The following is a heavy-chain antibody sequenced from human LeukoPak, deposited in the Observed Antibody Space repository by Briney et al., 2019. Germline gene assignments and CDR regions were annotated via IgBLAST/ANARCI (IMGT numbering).Heavy chain of an antibody. CDR3: ARSPIAARPSDAFDI. J-gene: IGHJ3*02. CDR2: IYSSGST. D-gene: IGHD6-6*01. V-gene: IGHV4-59*01. Sequence: SETLSLTCTVSGASMSSFYWSWIRQSPGKGLEWIGYIYSSGSTNYNPSLKSRVTISVDTSKNQFSLKLSSVTAADTAVYYCARSPIAARPSDAFDIWGQGTMVTVSS. CDR1: GASMSSFY.